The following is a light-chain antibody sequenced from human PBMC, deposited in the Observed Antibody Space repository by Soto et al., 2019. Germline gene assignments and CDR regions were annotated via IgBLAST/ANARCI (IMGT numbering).Light chain of an antibody. CDR3: MQALQTSWT. CDR1: QSLLHSNGHNY. CDR2: LGS. Sequence: EIVVTQSPLSLPVTPGERASISCRSSQSLLHSNGHNYLEWYLQKPGQSPQLLIYLGSNRASGVPDRFSGSGSGTDFTLKISRVEAEDVGVYYCMQALQTSWTFGQGTKVDIK. J-gene: IGKJ1*01. V-gene: IGKV2-28*01.